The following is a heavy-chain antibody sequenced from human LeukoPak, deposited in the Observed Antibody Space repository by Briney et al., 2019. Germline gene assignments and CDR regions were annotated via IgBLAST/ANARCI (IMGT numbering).Heavy chain of an antibody. Sequence: PGGSLRLSCAASGLTFKSYGLHWVRQAPGKGLEWVALISYDGNNKYYADSVKGRFTISRDNSRNTLYLQMNSLRAEDTAVYYCAKVQQHLIALYHAMDVWGPGTTVTASS. V-gene: IGHV3-30*18. CDR1: GLTFKSYG. CDR2: ISYDGNNK. J-gene: IGHJ6*02. D-gene: IGHD6-13*01. CDR3: AKVQQHLIALYHAMDV.